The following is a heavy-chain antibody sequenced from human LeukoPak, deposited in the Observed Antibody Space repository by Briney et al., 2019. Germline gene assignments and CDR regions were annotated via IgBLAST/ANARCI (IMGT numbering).Heavy chain of an antibody. CDR3: ARARLRAYNWFDP. CDR2: INSDGSST. Sequence: GGSLRLSCAASGFTFSSYWMQWVRQAPGKGLVWVSRINSDGSSTSYADSVKGRFTISRDNAKNTLYLQMNSRRAEDTAVYSCARARLRAYNWFDPWGQGTLVTVSS. D-gene: IGHD2-21*01. J-gene: IGHJ5*02. CDR1: GFTFSSYW. V-gene: IGHV3-74*01.